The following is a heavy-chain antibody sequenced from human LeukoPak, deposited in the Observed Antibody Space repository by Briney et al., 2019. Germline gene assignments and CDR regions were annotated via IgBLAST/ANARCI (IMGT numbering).Heavy chain of an antibody. CDR2: IYYTGST. V-gene: IGHV4-59*12. CDR3: ARNYDILTGYYRYDY. D-gene: IGHD3-9*01. CDR1: GVSITNYY. J-gene: IGHJ4*02. Sequence: PSETLSLTCTVSGVSITNYYWSWIRQPPGKGLEWIGYIYYTGSTNYNLSLRSRVTISVDTSKNQFSLKLSSATAADTAVYYCARNYDILTGYYRYDYWGQGTLVTVSS.